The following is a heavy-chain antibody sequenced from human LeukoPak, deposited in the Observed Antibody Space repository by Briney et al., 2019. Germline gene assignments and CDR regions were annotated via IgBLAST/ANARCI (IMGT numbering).Heavy chain of an antibody. CDR2: IKEDGSEE. D-gene: IGHD3-22*01. J-gene: IGHJ3*01. CDR1: GFTFSSRW. V-gene: IGHV3-7*01. Sequence: GGSLRLSCAASGFTFSSRWMTWVRQAPGKGLECVANIKEDGSEEYYVDSVKGRFSISRDNAKNSLHLQMNSLRAEDTAVYYCARDWLAGNPYHAFDLWGKGTMVTVSS. CDR3: ARDWLAGNPYHAFDL.